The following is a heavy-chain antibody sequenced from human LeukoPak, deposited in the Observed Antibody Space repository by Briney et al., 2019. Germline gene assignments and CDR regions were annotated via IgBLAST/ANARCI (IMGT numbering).Heavy chain of an antibody. CDR1: GGSFSGYY. V-gene: IGHV4-34*01. J-gene: IGHJ4*02. D-gene: IGHD2-15*01. CDR3: ASGRVRCSGGSCYLDY. Sequence: PSETLSLTCAVYGGSFSGYYWSWIRQPPGKGLEWIGEINHSGSTNYNPSLKSRVTISVDTSKNQFSLKLSSVTAADMAVYYCASGRVRCSGGSCYLDYWGQGTLVTVSS. CDR2: INHSGST.